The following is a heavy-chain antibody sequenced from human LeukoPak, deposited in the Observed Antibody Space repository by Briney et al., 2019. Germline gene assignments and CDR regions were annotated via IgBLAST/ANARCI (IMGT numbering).Heavy chain of an antibody. V-gene: IGHV3-23*01. CDR1: GGSIISSDYH. J-gene: IGHJ4*02. Sequence: PSETLSLTCTVSGGSIISSDYHWGWVRQAPGKGLEWVSSISNSGGRTFYTDSVKGRFTISRDNSKITLYLQMNSLRAEDTAVYYCAKSYNGYESKPDYWGQGTLVTVSS. D-gene: IGHD5-12*01. CDR3: AKSYNGYESKPDY. CDR2: ISNSGGRT.